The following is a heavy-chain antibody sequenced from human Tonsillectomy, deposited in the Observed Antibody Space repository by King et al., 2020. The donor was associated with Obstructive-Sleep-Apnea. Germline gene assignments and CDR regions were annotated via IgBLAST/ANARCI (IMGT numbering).Heavy chain of an antibody. CDR3: ARAGYYDSSGYYYYYYGMDV. J-gene: IGHJ6*02. Sequence: VQLVESGGGLLQPGGSLRLSCAASGFTFSSYDMTWVRQATGKCLEWVSAFGTAGDTYYPGSVKGRFTFSREKAKNSLYLQMNSLRAGDTAVYYCARAGYYDSSGYYYYYYGMDVWGQGTTVTVSS. CDR1: GFTFSSYD. V-gene: IGHV3-13*01. CDR2: FGTAGDT. D-gene: IGHD3-22*01.